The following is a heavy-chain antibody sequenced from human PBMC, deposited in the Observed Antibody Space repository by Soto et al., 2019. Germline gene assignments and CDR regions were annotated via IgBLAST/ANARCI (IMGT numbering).Heavy chain of an antibody. CDR3: ARSQRGGRAVTFHY. CDR2: IYYSGTT. Sequence: SETLSLTCAVSGDSVSNDNYYWSWIRQPPGKGLEWIGYIYYSGTTNYNSYLKSRLSLSVDMSKNQFSLKLASVTAADTAVYFCARSQRGGRAVTFHYCGPGALVTVYS. V-gene: IGHV4-61*01. J-gene: IGHJ4*02. D-gene: IGHD3-16*01. CDR1: GDSVSNDNYY.